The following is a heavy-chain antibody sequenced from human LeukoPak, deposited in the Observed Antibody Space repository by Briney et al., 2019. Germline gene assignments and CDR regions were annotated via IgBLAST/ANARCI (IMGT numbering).Heavy chain of an antibody. V-gene: IGHV3-30*18. CDR3: AKDRASSGYYGMDV. D-gene: IGHD3-22*01. Sequence: PGGSLRLSCAASGFTFSSYGMHWVRQAPGKGLEWVEVILYDGSNKYYADSVKGRFTISRDNSKNTLYLQMNSLRAEDTAVYYCAKDRASSGYYGMDVWGQGTTVTVSS. CDR1: GFTFSSYG. CDR2: ILYDGSNK. J-gene: IGHJ6*02.